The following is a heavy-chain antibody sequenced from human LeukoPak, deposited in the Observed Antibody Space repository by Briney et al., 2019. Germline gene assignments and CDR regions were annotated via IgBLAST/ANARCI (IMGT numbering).Heavy chain of an antibody. J-gene: IGHJ5*02. CDR2: ISAYNGNT. CDR3: ARSQGDCSSTSCYRFRLADNWFDP. Sequence: ASVKVSCKASGYTFTSYGISWVRQAPGQGLEWMGWISAYNGNTNYAQKLQGRVTMTTDTSTSTAYMELRSLRSDDTAVYYCARSQGDCSSTSCYRFRLADNWFDPWGQGTLVTVSS. CDR1: GYTFTSYG. D-gene: IGHD2-2*01. V-gene: IGHV1-18*01.